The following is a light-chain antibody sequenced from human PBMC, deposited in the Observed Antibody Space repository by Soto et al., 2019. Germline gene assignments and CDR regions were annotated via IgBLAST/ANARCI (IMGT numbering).Light chain of an antibody. Sequence: QSALTQPPSVSGSPGQSVTICCTGTSSDIGYHNRVSWYQQPPGTAPKLMIYEVSTRYSGVPDRFSGSKSGNTASLTISGLQAEDEADYYCSSFASSATLVFGGGTKLTVL. CDR1: SSDIGYHNR. CDR2: EVS. J-gene: IGLJ3*02. CDR3: SSFASSATLV. V-gene: IGLV2-18*02.